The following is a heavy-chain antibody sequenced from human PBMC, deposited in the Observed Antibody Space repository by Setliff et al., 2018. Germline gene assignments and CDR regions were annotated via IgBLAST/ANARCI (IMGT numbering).Heavy chain of an antibody. J-gene: IGHJ6*03. V-gene: IGHV3-48*01. CDR2: ISSSSSTI. D-gene: IGHD3-3*01. CDR1: GFTFSSYS. Sequence: QPGGSLRLSCAASGFTFSSYSMNWVRQAPGKGLEWVSYISSSSSTIYYADSVKGRFTISRDNAKNSLYLQMNSLRAEDTAVYYCARGPTIFGAIYYMDVWGKGTTVTVSS. CDR3: ARGPTIFGAIYYMDV.